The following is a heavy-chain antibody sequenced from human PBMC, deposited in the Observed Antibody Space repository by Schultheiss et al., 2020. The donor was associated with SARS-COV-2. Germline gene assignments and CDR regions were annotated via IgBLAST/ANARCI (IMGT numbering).Heavy chain of an antibody. V-gene: IGHV3-33*08. CDR3: ASGTLRFLEWLLQDAFDI. Sequence: GGSLRLSCAASGFTFSSYWMSWVRQAPGKGLEWVAVIWYDGSNKYYADSVKGRFTISRDNSKNTLYLQMNSLRAEDTAVYYCASGTLRFLEWLLQDAFDIWGQGTMVTVSS. CDR2: IWYDGSNK. D-gene: IGHD3-3*01. CDR1: GFTFSSYW. J-gene: IGHJ3*02.